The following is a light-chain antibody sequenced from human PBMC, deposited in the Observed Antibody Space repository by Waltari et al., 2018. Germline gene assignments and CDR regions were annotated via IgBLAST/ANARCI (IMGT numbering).Light chain of an antibody. J-gene: IGLJ1*01. Sequence: SYVLTQPPSVSVAPGKTARIACGLNDIGGRTVNWYQRKPGQAPVRVVYGDTDRPSGIPERFFGSTSGNSATLTISRVEAGDEADYYCQVWVSRTDHYVFGTGTKVTVL. CDR2: GDT. CDR1: DIGGRT. V-gene: IGLV3-21*03. CDR3: QVWVSRTDHYV.